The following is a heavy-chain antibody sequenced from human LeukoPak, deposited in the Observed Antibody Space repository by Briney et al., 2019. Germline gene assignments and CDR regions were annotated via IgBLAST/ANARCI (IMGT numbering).Heavy chain of an antibody. CDR3: AGGYVFGSGGGY. D-gene: IGHD3-3*01. J-gene: IGHJ4*02. V-gene: IGHV4-59*01. Sequence: SETLSLTCTVSGGSISSYYWSWIRQPPGKGLEWIGYIYYSGSTNYNPSLKSRVTISVDTSKNQFSLKLSSVTAADTAVYYCAGGYVFGSGGGYWGQGTLVTVSS. CDR1: GGSISSYY. CDR2: IYYSGST.